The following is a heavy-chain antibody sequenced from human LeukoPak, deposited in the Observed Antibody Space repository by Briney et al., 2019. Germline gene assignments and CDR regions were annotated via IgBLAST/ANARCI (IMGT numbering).Heavy chain of an antibody. CDR2: INPSGGST. CDR3: ARTGYGSGSYYLFDY. CDR1: GYTFTSYY. J-gene: IGHJ4*02. Sequence: ASVKVSCKASGYTFTSYYMHWVRQAPGQGLEWMGIINPSGGSTSYAQKFQGRVTMTRDTSISTAYMELSRLRSDDTAVYYCARTGYGSGSYYLFDYWGQGTLVTVSS. V-gene: IGHV1-46*01. D-gene: IGHD3-10*01.